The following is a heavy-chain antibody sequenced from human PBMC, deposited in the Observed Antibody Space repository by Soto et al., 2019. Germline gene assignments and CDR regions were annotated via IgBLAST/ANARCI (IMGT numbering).Heavy chain of an antibody. D-gene: IGHD4-17*01. CDR3: ATGGTTVTRRFDY. Sequence: EMQLLESGGGLVQPGGSLRLSCAASGFTFSSFAMSWVRQAPGKGLEWVSAVSGNGGTTYHADSVKGRFTISRDNSKNTLYLQMSSLRAEDTALYYCATGGTTVTRRFDYWGQGTLVTVSS. CDR2: VSGNGGTT. V-gene: IGHV3-23*01. J-gene: IGHJ4*02. CDR1: GFTFSSFA.